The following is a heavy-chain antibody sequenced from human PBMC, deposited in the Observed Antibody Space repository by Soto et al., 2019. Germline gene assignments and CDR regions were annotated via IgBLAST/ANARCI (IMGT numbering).Heavy chain of an antibody. CDR1: GFTLISYW. Sequence: EMQVVESGGGLVQPGGSLRLSCAASGFTLISYWMAWARQAPGKGLEWVGNIKEDGSESYFVDSVKGRFTISRDNARNLLHLQMNSLRDEDTAMYYCVRGGGRAGTNTFWGRGTMVTVSS. D-gene: IGHD2-15*01. CDR2: IKEDGSES. V-gene: IGHV3-7*04. CDR3: VRGGGRAGTNTF. J-gene: IGHJ3*01.